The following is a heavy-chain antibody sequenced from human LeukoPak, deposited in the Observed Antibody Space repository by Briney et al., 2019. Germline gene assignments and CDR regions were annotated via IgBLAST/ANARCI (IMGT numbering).Heavy chain of an antibody. Sequence: ASVKVSCKASGYTFTSYDINWARHATGQGLEWMGWMNPNSGNTGYAQKFQGRVTMTRNTSISTAYMELSSLRSEDTAVYYCARTSPQGYCSGGSCSGSDYWGQGTLVTVSS. CDR3: ARTSPQGYCSGGSCSGSDY. V-gene: IGHV1-8*01. D-gene: IGHD2-15*01. CDR1: GYTFTSYD. J-gene: IGHJ4*02. CDR2: MNPNSGNT.